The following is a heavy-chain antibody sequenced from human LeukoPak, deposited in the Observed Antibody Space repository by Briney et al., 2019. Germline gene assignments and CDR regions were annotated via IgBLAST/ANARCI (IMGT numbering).Heavy chain of an antibody. J-gene: IGHJ5*02. V-gene: IGHV3-21*01. Sequence: GGSLRLSCAASGFTFSSYSMNWVRQAPGKGLDWVSSISSSRSYIYYADSVKGRFTISRDNAKNSLYLQMNSLRAEDTAAYYCARDPDNNYGDYLNWFDPWGQGTLVTVSS. CDR3: ARDPDNNYGDYLNWFDP. CDR1: GFTFSSYS. D-gene: IGHD4-17*01. CDR2: ISSSRSYI.